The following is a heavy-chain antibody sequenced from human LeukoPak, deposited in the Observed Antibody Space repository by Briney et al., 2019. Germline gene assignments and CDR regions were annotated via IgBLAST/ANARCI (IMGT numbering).Heavy chain of an antibody. CDR2: IYYSGST. Sequence: SETLSLTCTVSGGSISSGGYYWSWIRQHPGKGLEWIGYIYYSGSTYYNPSLKSRVTISVDTSKNQFSLKLSSVTAADTAVYYCARVGYDSRGYYYVPHFDYWGQGTLVTVSS. D-gene: IGHD3-22*01. J-gene: IGHJ4*02. V-gene: IGHV4-31*03. CDR3: ARVGYDSRGYYYVPHFDY. CDR1: GGSISSGGYY.